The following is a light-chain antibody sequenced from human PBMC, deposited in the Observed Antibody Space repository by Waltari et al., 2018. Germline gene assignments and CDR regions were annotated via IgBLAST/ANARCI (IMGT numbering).Light chain of an antibody. J-gene: IGKJ2*01. Sequence: VLTQSPGTLSLSPGERATLSCRASQSLTKRYLAWYQQKPGQAPRLRIYGASSRAAGSPDRFSGSGSGTDFTLTISRLEPDDFAVYYCQQYGSSVMYTFGQGTKLEIK. CDR3: QQYGSSVMYT. V-gene: IGKV3-20*01. CDR2: GAS. CDR1: QSLTKRY.